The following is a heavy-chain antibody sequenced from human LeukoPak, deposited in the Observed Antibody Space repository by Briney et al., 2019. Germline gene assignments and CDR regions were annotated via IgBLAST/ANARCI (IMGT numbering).Heavy chain of an antibody. Sequence: PGGSLRLSCAASGFTFSSYAMHWVHQAPGKGLEWVAVISYDGSNKYYADSVKGRFTISRDNSKNTLYLQMNSLRAEDTAVYYCARALWGYSGSYPFDYWGQGTLVTVSS. CDR3: ARALWGYSGSYPFDY. CDR2: ISYDGSNK. D-gene: IGHD1-26*01. CDR1: GFTFSSYA. V-gene: IGHV3-30-3*01. J-gene: IGHJ4*02.